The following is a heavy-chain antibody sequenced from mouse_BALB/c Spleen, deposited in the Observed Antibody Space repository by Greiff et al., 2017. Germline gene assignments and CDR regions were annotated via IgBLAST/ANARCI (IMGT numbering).Heavy chain of an antibody. Sequence: EVKLVESGGGLVKPGGSLKLSCAASGFTFSSYAMSWVRQSPEKRLEWVAEISSGGSYTYYPDTVTGRFTISRDNAKNTLYLEMSSLRSEDTAMYYCARGHSHSVLRLWYFDVWGAGTTVTVSS. CDR3: ARGHSHSVLRLWYFDV. D-gene: IGHD1-2*01. J-gene: IGHJ1*01. V-gene: IGHV5-9-4*01. CDR2: ISSGGSYT. CDR1: GFTFSSYA.